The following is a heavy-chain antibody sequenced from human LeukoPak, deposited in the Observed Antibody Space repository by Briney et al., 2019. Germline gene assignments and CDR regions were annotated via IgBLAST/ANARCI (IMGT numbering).Heavy chain of an antibody. CDR1: GGTFSSYA. Sequence: SVNASCKASGGTFSSYAISWVRQAPGQGLEWMGGIIPIFGTANYAQKFQGRVTITADESTSTAYMELSSLRSEDTAVYYCAIDSSGWNEAAFDIWGQGTMVTVSS. CDR3: AIDSSGWNEAAFDI. V-gene: IGHV1-69*13. D-gene: IGHD6-19*01. J-gene: IGHJ3*02. CDR2: IIPIFGTA.